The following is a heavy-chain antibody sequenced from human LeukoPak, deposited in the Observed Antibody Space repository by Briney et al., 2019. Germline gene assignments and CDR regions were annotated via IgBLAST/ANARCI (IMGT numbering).Heavy chain of an antibody. J-gene: IGHJ5*02. CDR3: ARDRTWTRYWFDL. Sequence: GGPQRLLCAAWGHILSNYAEQGLPESREGGREGGADISYDRGKKIYGVSEGRIFTISRDSSKNTLYLQMNSLSTEDKAVYYCARDRTWTRYWFDLWGQGTLVTVSS. V-gene: IGHV3-30*04. D-gene: IGHD3/OR15-3a*01. CDR2: ISYDRGKK. CDR1: GHILSNYA.